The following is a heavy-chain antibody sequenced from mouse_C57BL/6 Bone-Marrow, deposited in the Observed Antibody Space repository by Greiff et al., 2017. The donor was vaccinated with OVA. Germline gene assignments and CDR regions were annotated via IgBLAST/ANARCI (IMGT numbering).Heavy chain of an antibody. J-gene: IGHJ3*01. D-gene: IGHD3-2*02. CDR2: IHPSDSDT. V-gene: IGHV1-74*01. Sequence: QVQLQQPGAELVKPGASVKVSCKASGYTFTSYWMHWVKQRPGQGLEWIGRIHPSDSDTNYNQKFKGKATLTVDKSSSTAYMQLSSLTSADSAVYYCAIEGSSRYGENWCAYWGQGTLVTVSA. CDR3: AIEGSSRYGENWCAY. CDR1: GYTFTSYW.